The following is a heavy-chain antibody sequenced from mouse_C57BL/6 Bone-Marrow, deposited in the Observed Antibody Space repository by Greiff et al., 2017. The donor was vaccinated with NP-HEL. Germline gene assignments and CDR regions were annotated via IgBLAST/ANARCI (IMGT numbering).Heavy chain of an antibody. Sequence: VQLVESGPELVKPGASVKISCKASGYAFSSSWMNWVKQRPGKGLEWIGRIYPGDGDTNYNGKFKGKATLTADKSSSTAYMQLSSLTSEDSAVYFCARTTVEAMDYWGQGTSVTVSS. V-gene: IGHV1-82*01. D-gene: IGHD1-1*01. J-gene: IGHJ4*01. CDR2: IYPGDGDT. CDR1: GYAFSSSW. CDR3: ARTTVEAMDY.